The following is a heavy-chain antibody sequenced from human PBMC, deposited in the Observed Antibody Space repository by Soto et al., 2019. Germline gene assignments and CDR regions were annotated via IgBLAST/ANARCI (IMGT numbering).Heavy chain of an antibody. J-gene: IGHJ4*02. Sequence: QVQLVESGGGVVQPGRSLRLSCAASGFTFSSYAMHWVRQAPGKGLEWVAVISYDGSNKYYADSVKGRFTISRDNSKNTLYLQMHSLRAEDTAVYYCARDGGLGYWGQGTLVTVSS. D-gene: IGHD2-15*01. CDR3: ARDGGLGY. V-gene: IGHV3-30-3*01. CDR2: ISYDGSNK. CDR1: GFTFSSYA.